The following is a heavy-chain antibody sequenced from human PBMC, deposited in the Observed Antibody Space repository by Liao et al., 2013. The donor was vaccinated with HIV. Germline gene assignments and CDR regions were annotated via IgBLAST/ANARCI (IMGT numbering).Heavy chain of an antibody. CDR2: VYKDGRT. Sequence: QMLLQESGPGLVKPSETLSLTCTVSGGSISSFYWNWIRQSPGKGLEWIGRVYKDGRTNYNPSFMSRVTLSVDMSKNQIFLQLTSVTAADTAIYYCARGGAFDIWGRGTTVTVAS. V-gene: IGHV4-4*07. J-gene: IGHJ3*02. CDR3: ARGGAFDI. CDR1: GGSISSFY.